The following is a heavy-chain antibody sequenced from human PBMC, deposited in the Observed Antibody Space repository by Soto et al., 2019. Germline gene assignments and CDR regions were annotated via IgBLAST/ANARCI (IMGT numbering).Heavy chain of an antibody. CDR1: GGTFSSYA. Sequence: QVQLVQSGAEVKKPGSSVKVSCKASGGTFSSYAISWVRQAPGQGLEWMGGIIPIFGTANYAQKFQGRVTLTADKSTSTAYMELSSLRSEDTAVYYCARYCSGGSCYSEMGYYYYYGMDVWGQGTTVTVSS. J-gene: IGHJ6*02. V-gene: IGHV1-69*06. CDR2: IIPIFGTA. D-gene: IGHD2-15*01. CDR3: ARYCSGGSCYSEMGYYYYYGMDV.